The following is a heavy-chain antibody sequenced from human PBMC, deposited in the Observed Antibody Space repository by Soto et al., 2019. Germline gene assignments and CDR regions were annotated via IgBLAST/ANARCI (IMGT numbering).Heavy chain of an antibody. CDR1: GGSISSSSYY. CDR3: ARRWNGMDV. V-gene: IGHV4-39*01. J-gene: IGHJ6*02. CDR2: IYYSGST. D-gene: IGHD2-15*01. Sequence: PSETLSLTCTVSGGSISSSSYYWGWIRQPPGKGLEWIGSIYYSGSTYYNPSLKSRVTISVDTSKNQFSLKLSSVTAADTAVYYCARRWNGMDVWGQGTTVTVSS.